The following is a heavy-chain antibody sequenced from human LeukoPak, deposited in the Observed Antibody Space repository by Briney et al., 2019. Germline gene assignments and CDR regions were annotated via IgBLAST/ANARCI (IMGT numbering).Heavy chain of an antibody. Sequence: GGSLRLSCAASGFAFNNYAMTWVRQAPGKGLEWVSNINDNGGQTHYADSVKGRFTISRENSKDTLFLQMDSLRAEDTAVYYCAKTQWKVGATDYFDYWGQGILVTVSS. J-gene: IGHJ4*02. CDR1: GFAFNNYA. CDR2: INDNGGQT. V-gene: IGHV3-23*01. CDR3: AKTQWKVGATDYFDY. D-gene: IGHD1-26*01.